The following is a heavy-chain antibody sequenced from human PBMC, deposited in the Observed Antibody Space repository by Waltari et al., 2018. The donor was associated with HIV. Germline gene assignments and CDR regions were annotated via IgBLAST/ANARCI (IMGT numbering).Heavy chain of an antibody. D-gene: IGHD6-19*01. CDR2: ISAGGTK. V-gene: IGHV3-48*03. J-gene: IGHJ6*02. CDR1: GFTFSNYE. Sequence: EVQLVESGGGLVQPGGSLRLSCAGSGFTFSNYEMTWVRQAPGKGLEWISYISAGGTKYDADSVKGRFSISRDNAKNSLYPQMNSLRAEDTVVYYCAKAVGDTSGRYWGGDVWGQGTTVTVSS. CDR3: AKAVGDTSGRYWGGDV.